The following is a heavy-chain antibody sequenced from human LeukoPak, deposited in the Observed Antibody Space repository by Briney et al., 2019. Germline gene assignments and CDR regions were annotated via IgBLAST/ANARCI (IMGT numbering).Heavy chain of an antibody. CDR3: ARLHSSSWYRY. CDR1: GGSISSYY. Sequence: SETLSLTCTVPGGSISSYYWSWIRQPPGKGLEWIGYIYYSGSTNYNPSLKSRVTISVDTSKNQFSLKLSSVTAADTAVYYCARLHSSSWYRYWGQGTLVTVSS. D-gene: IGHD6-13*01. V-gene: IGHV4-59*01. J-gene: IGHJ4*02. CDR2: IYYSGST.